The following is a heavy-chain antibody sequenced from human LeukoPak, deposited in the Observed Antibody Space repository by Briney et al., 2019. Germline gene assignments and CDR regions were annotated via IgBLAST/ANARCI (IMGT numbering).Heavy chain of an antibody. Sequence: PGGSLRLSCAASGFTFSTYNMNWVRQAPGKGLEWVSSIRNTGSDIYYADSVKGRFTISRDNSKNTLFLQMNSLRAEDTAMYYCARQAAAGTFDPWGQGTLVTVSS. D-gene: IGHD6-13*01. CDR3: ARQAAAGTFDP. CDR2: IRNTGSDI. V-gene: IGHV3-21*01. J-gene: IGHJ5*02. CDR1: GFTFSTYN.